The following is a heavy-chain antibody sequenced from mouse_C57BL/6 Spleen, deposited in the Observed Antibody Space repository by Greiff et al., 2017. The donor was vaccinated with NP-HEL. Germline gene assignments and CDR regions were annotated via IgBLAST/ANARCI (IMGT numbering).Heavy chain of an antibody. CDR2: IYPGSGST. CDR3: ARESLDSSGYVAWFAY. Sequence: QVQLQQPGAELVKPGASVKMSCKASGYTFTSYWITWVKQRPGQGLEWIGDIYPGSGSTNYNEKFKSKATLTVDTSSSTAYMQLSSLTSEDSAVYYCARESLDSSGYVAWFAYWGQGTLVTVSA. J-gene: IGHJ3*01. D-gene: IGHD3-2*02. V-gene: IGHV1-55*01. CDR1: GYTFTSYW.